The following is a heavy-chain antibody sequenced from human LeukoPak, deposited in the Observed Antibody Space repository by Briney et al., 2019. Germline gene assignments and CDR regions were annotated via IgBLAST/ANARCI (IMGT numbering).Heavy chain of an antibody. CDR3: ARFDSSGWDEYFQH. Sequence: PGGSLRLSCAAYGFTFSDCGMHWARQAPGKGLEWVSFIYNDGRKQYYADSLKGRFTISRDNSKNMLYLQVNSVTADDTAVYYCARFDSSGWDEYFQHWGQGTLVTVSS. D-gene: IGHD6-19*01. CDR1: GFTFSDCG. J-gene: IGHJ1*01. V-gene: IGHV3-30*19. CDR2: IYNDGRKQ.